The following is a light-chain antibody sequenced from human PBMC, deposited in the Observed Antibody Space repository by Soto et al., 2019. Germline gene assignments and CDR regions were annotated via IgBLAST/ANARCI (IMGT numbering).Light chain of an antibody. CDR3: QQYDSSSPT. Sequence: DIQMTQSPSTLSASVGDGVTITCRASQTISVWLDWYQQRPGKAPKFLIYDASSLETGVPSRFSGSGSGTAFTLTIRSLQPDDFATYYCQQYDSSSPTFGQGTKLEIK. CDR2: DAS. CDR1: QTISVW. J-gene: IGKJ2*01. V-gene: IGKV1-5*01.